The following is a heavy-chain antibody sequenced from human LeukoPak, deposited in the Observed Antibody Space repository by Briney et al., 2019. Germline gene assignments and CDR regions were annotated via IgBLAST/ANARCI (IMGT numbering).Heavy chain of an antibody. D-gene: IGHD3-9*01. CDR2: ISFDVSNK. J-gene: IGHJ4*02. V-gene: IGHV3-30*04. CDR3: ARGSALLTGCPTG. CDR1: GFTFSSYA. Sequence: PGGSLRLSCAASGFTFSSYAMHWVRQVPGKGLGWVAVISFDVSNKYYADSVKGRFTISRDNSKNTLYLQMNSLRAEDTAVYYCARGSALLTGCPTGGGQGTLVTVSS.